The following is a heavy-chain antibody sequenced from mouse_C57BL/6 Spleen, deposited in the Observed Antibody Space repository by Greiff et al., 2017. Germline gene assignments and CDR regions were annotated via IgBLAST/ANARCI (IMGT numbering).Heavy chain of an antibody. CDR3: ARVTTVVASYYAVDY. V-gene: IGHV1-54*01. CDR1: GYAFTNYL. J-gene: IGHJ4*01. Sequence: VQLQQSGAELVRPGTSVKVSCKASGYAFTNYLIEWVKQRPGQGLEWIGVINPGSGGTNYNEKFQGKATLTADKSSSTAYMQLSSETSEDSAVYFCARVTTVVASYYAVDYWGQGTSVTVSS. CDR2: INPGSGGT. D-gene: IGHD1-1*01.